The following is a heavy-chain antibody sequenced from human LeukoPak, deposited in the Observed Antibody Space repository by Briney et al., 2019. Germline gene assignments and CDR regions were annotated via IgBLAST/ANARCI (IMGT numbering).Heavy chain of an antibody. V-gene: IGHV4-31*03. CDR2: IYCSGST. Sequence: SETLSLTCTVSGGSISSGGYYWSWIRQHPGKGLEWIGYIYCSGSTYYNPSLKSRVTISVDTSKNQFSLKLSSVTAADTAVYYCARGRSVTLAAAGTRWFDPWGQGTLVTVSS. J-gene: IGHJ5*02. CDR3: ARGRSVTLAAAGTRWFDP. CDR1: GGSISSGGYY. D-gene: IGHD6-13*01.